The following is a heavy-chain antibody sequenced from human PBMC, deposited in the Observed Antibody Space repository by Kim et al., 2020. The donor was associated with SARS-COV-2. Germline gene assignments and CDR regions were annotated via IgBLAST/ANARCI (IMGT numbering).Heavy chain of an antibody. CDR3: AKATGSGWYNWYFDL. J-gene: IGHJ2*01. D-gene: IGHD6-19*01. V-gene: IGHV3-23*01. Sequence: ASGNGRITISRDNSQNTLYLQMNSLRAEDTAVYYCAKATGSGWYNWYFDLWGRGTLVTVSS.